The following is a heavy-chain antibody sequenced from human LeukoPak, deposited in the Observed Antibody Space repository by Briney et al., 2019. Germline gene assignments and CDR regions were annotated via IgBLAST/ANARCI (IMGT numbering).Heavy chain of an antibody. CDR3: ARGRSSSWYNWFDP. Sequence: GASVKVSFKASGYTFTGYYMHWVRQAPGQGLEWMGWINPNSGGTNYAQKFQGRATMTRDTSIRTAYMELSRLRSDDTAVYYCARGRSSSWYNWFDPWGQGTLVTVSS. CDR2: INPNSGGT. D-gene: IGHD6-13*01. V-gene: IGHV1-2*02. CDR1: GYTFTGYY. J-gene: IGHJ5*02.